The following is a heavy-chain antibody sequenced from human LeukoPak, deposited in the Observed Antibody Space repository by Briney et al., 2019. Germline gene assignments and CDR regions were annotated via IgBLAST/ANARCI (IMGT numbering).Heavy chain of an antibody. V-gene: IGHV1-18*01. D-gene: IGHD3-10*01. Sequence: GASVKVSCKASGYTFTSYGISWVRQAPGQGLEWMGWISAYNGNTNYAQKLQGRVTMTTDTSTSTAYMGLRSLRSDDTAVYYCAREAEVTYYYGSGSYGLNDYWGQGTLVTVSS. CDR1: GYTFTSYG. CDR2: ISAYNGNT. J-gene: IGHJ4*02. CDR3: AREAEVTYYYGSGSYGLNDY.